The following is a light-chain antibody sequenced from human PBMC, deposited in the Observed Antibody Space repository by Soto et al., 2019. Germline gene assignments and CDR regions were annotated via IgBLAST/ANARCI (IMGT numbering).Light chain of an antibody. CDR1: SSNIGSNF. CDR3: AAWDDSLSANWV. Sequence: QSVLTQPPSASGTPGQRVTISCSGRSSNIGSNFVYWYQQLPGPAPKLLIYRNTQRPSGVPDRFSGSKSGTSASRAISGLRSEDEADYYCAAWDDSLSANWVFGGGTKVTVL. CDR2: RNT. J-gene: IGLJ3*02. V-gene: IGLV1-47*01.